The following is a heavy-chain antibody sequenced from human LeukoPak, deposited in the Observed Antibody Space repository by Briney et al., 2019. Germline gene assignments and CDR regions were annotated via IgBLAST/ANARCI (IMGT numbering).Heavy chain of an antibody. J-gene: IGHJ4*02. V-gene: IGHV3-11*04. CDR2: ISGSGSDI. Sequence: GGSLRLTCVVSGFSFSDSYMTWIRQTPGKGLEWLAYISGSGSDIYYADSVKGRFTISRDNAKNSLYLQMNGLRAEDTAVYYCASVPNASGGYDYWGQGTLVTVSS. CDR3: ASVPNASGGYDY. CDR1: GFSFSDSY. D-gene: IGHD2-15*01.